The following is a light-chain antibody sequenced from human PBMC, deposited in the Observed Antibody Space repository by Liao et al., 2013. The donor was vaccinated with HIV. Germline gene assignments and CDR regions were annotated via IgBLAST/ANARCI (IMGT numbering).Light chain of an antibody. Sequence: SYEMTQPPSVSVSPGQTASVTCSGDGLGDKYVSWYQQRPGHSPILVIYEDTKRPSGIPERFSGSNSGNTATLTISGTQVMDESDYFCQAWDSSTAVFGGGTKLTVL. CDR1: GLGDKY. V-gene: IGLV3-1*01. CDR2: EDT. CDR3: QAWDSSTAV. J-gene: IGLJ2*01.